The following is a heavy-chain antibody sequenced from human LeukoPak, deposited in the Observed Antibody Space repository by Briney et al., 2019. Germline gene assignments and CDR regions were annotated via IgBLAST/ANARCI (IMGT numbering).Heavy chain of an antibody. CDR1: GGSISSYY. CDR3: AREYCGSISCSFDY. V-gene: IGHV4-59*01. D-gene: IGHD2-2*01. Sequence: PSETLSLTCTVSGGSISSYYWSWIRQTPGKGLEWIGYIYYSGSTNYNPSLKSRVTISVDTSRDQFSLKLSSVTAADTAVYYCAREYCGSISCSFDYWGQGTLVTVSS. J-gene: IGHJ4*02. CDR2: IYYSGST.